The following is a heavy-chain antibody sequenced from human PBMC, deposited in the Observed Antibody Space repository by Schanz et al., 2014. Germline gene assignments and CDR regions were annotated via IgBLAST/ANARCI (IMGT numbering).Heavy chain of an antibody. V-gene: IGHV3-23*04. J-gene: IGHJ2*01. Sequence: EVQLVESGGGLVQPGGSLRLSCAASEFTFSTDAMSWVRQAPGKGLEWLSVISASGGDTYYADSVKGRFTISRDNSKNTLCLQMSSLRVDDMAVYYCGRAGTGMAGWYFELWGRGTLVTVSS. CDR1: EFTFSTDA. D-gene: IGHD5-18*01. CDR3: GRAGTGMAGWYFEL. CDR2: ISASGGDT.